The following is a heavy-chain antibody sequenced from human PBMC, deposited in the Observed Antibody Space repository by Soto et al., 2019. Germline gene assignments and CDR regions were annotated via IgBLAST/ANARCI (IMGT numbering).Heavy chain of an antibody. CDR1: GYTLTELS. J-gene: IGHJ6*02. Sequence: ASVKVSCKXSGYTLTELSMHWVRQAPGKGLEWMGGFDPEDGETIYAQKFQGRVTMTEDTSTDTAYMELSSLRSEDTAVYYCATTPMKDILTGPLYYYYYGMDVWGQGTTVTVSS. D-gene: IGHD3-9*01. V-gene: IGHV1-24*01. CDR3: ATTPMKDILTGPLYYYYYGMDV. CDR2: FDPEDGET.